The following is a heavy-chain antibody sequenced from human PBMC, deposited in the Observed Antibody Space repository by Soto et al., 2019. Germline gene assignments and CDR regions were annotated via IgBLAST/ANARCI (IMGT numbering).Heavy chain of an antibody. D-gene: IGHD3-3*01. CDR1: GFIVSSNY. CDR2: IYSGGST. CDR3: ARAKLRFLEWLPLDY. J-gene: IGHJ4*02. V-gene: IGHV3-66*01. Sequence: GGSLRLSCAASGFIVSSNYMSWVRQAPGKGLEWVSVIYSGGSTYYADSVKGRFTISRDNSKNTLYLQMNSLRAEDTAVYYCARAKLRFLEWLPLDYWGQGTLVTVSS.